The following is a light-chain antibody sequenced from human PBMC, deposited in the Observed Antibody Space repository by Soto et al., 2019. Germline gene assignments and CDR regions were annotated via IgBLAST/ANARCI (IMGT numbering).Light chain of an antibody. CDR1: SSDVGGYNY. Sequence: QSALTQPRLVSGSPGQSVTISCTGTSSDVGGYNYVSWYQQYPGKAPKVMIYDVKTRPSGVPDRFSGSKSGNTASLTISGLQAEDEADYYCCSYAGSYTFVFGTGTKLTVL. V-gene: IGLV2-11*01. CDR3: CSYAGSYTFV. J-gene: IGLJ1*01. CDR2: DVK.